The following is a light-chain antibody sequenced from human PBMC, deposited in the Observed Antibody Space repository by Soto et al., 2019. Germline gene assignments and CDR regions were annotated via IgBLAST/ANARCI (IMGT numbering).Light chain of an antibody. CDR1: QAIITW. J-gene: IGKJ1*01. CDR2: AAS. V-gene: IGKV1-9*01. CDR3: QQLNGYFET. Sequence: IQMTQSPSSLSASVGDRVTITCRASQAIITWLAWYQQKPGKAPKLLIYAASSLQSGVPSRFSGSGSGTEFTLSISSLQPEDFATYYCQQLNGYFETFGQGTKVDIK.